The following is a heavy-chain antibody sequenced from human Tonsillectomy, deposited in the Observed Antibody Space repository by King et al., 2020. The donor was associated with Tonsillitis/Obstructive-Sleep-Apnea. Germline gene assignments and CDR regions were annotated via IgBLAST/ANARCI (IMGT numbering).Heavy chain of an antibody. D-gene: IGHD2-2*01. CDR2: INPNSGGT. V-gene: IGHV1-2*06. CDR3: ARDCSSTSCYFDY. Sequence: QLVQSGAEVKKPGASVKVSCKASGYTFTGYYMHWVRQAPGQGLEWMGRINPNSGGTNYAQKFQGRVTMTRDTSISTAYMELSRLRSDDTAVYYCARDCSSTSCYFDYRGQGTLVTVSS. J-gene: IGHJ4*02. CDR1: GYTFTGYY.